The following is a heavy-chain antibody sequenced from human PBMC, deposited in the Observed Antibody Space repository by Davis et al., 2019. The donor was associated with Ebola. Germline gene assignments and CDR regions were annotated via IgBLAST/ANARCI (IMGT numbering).Heavy chain of an antibody. V-gene: IGHV3-74*01. Sequence: GESLKISCAASGFTFSSYWMHWVRQAPGEGLVWVSRIDSAGSITRYADSVKGRFTISRDNAKNTLYLQMNSLRAEDTAVYYCARSLKGASVSTYYGMDVWGQGTTVTVSS. CDR1: GFTFSSYW. D-gene: IGHD3-16*02. J-gene: IGHJ6*02. CDR2: IDSAGSIT. CDR3: ARSLKGASVSTYYGMDV.